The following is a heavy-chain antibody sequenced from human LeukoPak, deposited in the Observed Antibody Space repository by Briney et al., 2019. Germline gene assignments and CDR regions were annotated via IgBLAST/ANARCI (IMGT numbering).Heavy chain of an antibody. D-gene: IGHD4-17*01. CDR2: IYYSGST. CDR1: GGSISSSSNY. CDR3: ASVNDYGDPLPRYMDV. Sequence: SETLSLTCTVSGGSISSSSNYWGWIRQPPGKGLEWIGTIYYSGSTNYNPSLKSRVTISVGKSKNQFSLKLSSVTAADTAVYYCASVNDYGDPLPRYMDVWGKGTAVTVSS. J-gene: IGHJ6*03. V-gene: IGHV4-39*07.